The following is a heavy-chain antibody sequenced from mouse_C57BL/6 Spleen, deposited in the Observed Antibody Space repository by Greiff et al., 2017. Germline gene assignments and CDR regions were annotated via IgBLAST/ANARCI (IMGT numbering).Heavy chain of an antibody. D-gene: IGHD2-5*01. Sequence: DVMLVESGEGLVKPGGSLKLSCAASGFTFSSYAMSWVRQTPEKRLEWVAYISSGGDYIYYADTVKGRFTISRDNARNTLYLQMSSLKSEDTAMYYCTRAGGYSNPFAYWGQGTLVTVSA. V-gene: IGHV5-9-1*02. J-gene: IGHJ3*01. CDR2: ISSGGDYI. CDR1: GFTFSSYA. CDR3: TRAGGYSNPFAY.